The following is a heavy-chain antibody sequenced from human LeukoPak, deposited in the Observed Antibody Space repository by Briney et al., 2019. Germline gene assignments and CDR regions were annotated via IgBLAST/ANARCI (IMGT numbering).Heavy chain of an antibody. V-gene: IGHV4-34*01. D-gene: IGHD6-19*01. CDR2: INHSGST. CDR1: GGSFSGYY. CDR3: ARQSTKYNSGWLFDY. J-gene: IGHJ4*02. Sequence: SETLSLTCAVYGGSFSGYYWSWIRQPLGKGLEWIGEINHSGSTNYNPSLKSRVTISVDTSKNQFSLKLISVTAADTAVYYCARQSTKYNSGWLFDYWGQGILVTVSS.